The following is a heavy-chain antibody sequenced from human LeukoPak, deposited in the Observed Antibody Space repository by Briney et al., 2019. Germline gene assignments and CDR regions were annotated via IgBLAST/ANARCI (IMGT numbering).Heavy chain of an antibody. V-gene: IGHV1-2*02. J-gene: IGHJ4*02. CDR3: ARGARYFDCLPDDF. D-gene: IGHD3-9*01. Sequence: GASVKVSCKASGYTFTGYYMHWVRQAPGQGLEWMGWINPNSGGTIYAHQFRGRVTMTRDTSITTAYMELSRLRSDDTAVYYCARGARYFDCLPDDFWGQGTLVTVSS. CDR1: GYTFTGYY. CDR2: INPNSGGT.